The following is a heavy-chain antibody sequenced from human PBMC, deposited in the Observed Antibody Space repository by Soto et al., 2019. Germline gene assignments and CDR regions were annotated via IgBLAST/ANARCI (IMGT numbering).Heavy chain of an antibody. Sequence: QVQLQESGPGLVKPSGTLSLTCAVSSGSISSSNWWSWVRQPPGKGLEWIGEIYHSGSTNYNPSLKSRVTISVDKSKNQFSLKLSSVTAADTAVYYCARARPSLKPGVGGDAFDIWGQGTLVTVSS. CDR2: IYHSGST. CDR1: SGSISSSNW. J-gene: IGHJ3*02. D-gene: IGHD2-15*01. V-gene: IGHV4-4*02. CDR3: ARARPSLKPGVGGDAFDI.